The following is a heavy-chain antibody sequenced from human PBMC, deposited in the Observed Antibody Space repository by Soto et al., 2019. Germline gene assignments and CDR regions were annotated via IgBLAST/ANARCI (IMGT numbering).Heavy chain of an antibody. Sequence: GGSLRLSCAASGFTFSSYWMHWVRQAPGKGLVWVSRINSDGSSTSYADSVKGRFTISRDNVKNTLYLQMNSLRAEDTAVYYCARSHDYGDYGARGYWGQGTLVTVSS. CDR2: INSDGSST. D-gene: IGHD4-17*01. CDR3: ARSHDYGDYGARGY. CDR1: GFTFSSYW. J-gene: IGHJ4*02. V-gene: IGHV3-74*01.